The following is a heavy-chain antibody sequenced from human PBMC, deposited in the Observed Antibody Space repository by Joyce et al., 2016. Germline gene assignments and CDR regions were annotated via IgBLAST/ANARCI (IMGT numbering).Heavy chain of an antibody. D-gene: IGHD6-13*01. CDR1: GFAFSTYT. CDR3: GRVDPTEQPIDY. V-gene: IGHV3-21*01. J-gene: IGHJ4*02. Sequence: EVQLVESGGGLVKPGGSLRLSCAASGFAFSTYTMSWVRQAPGKGLEWVSSISDNSRFIYYADSLKGRFTISRDNAKNSLYLQMNSLRVEDTAVYYCGRVDPTEQPIDYWGQGTLVTVSS. CDR2: ISDNSRFI.